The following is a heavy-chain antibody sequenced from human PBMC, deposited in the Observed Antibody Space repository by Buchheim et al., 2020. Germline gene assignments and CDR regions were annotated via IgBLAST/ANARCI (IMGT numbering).Heavy chain of an antibody. CDR1: GFTFSNYV. D-gene: IGHD3-10*01. J-gene: IGHJ6*03. CDR2: ITDSGAGT. CDR3: AKRGVDNYYMDV. V-gene: IGHV3-23*01. Sequence: EVQLLESGGGLIQPGGSLRLSCAASGFTFSNYVMSWVRQAPGKGLEWVSGITDSGAGTYYADSVKGRFTISRDNSKKQPDLQMNSLRAEDTALYYCAKRGVDNYYMDVWGKGTT.